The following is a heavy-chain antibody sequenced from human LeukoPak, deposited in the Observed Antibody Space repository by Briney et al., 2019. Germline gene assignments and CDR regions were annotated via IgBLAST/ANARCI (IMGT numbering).Heavy chain of an antibody. CDR1: GFTFSTYW. CDR2: IKQDGSEK. V-gene: IGHV3-7*01. D-gene: IGHD5-12*01. Sequence: GGSLRLSCAASGFTFSTYWMSWVRQAPGKGLEWVASIKQDGSEKSYVDSLKGRFTISRDNARNSLYLEMNSLRAEDTAVYYCARRASRAFDYWGQGTLVTVSS. J-gene: IGHJ4*02. CDR3: ARRASRAFDY.